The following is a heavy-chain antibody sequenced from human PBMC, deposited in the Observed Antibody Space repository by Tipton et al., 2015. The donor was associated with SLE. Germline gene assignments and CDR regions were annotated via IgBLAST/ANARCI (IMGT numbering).Heavy chain of an antibody. D-gene: IGHD3-3*01. CDR2: ITTSGTDI. V-gene: IGHV3-48*03. CDR1: GFTFSSYE. CDR3: ARITNNWYENDAFDL. J-gene: IGHJ3*01. Sequence: GSLRLSCTASGFTFSSYEMNWVRQAPGKGLEWISYITTSGTDIFYADSVKGRFTMSRDNAKNSLYLQMNSLRAEDTATYYCARITNNWYENDAFDLWGQGTVVTVSS.